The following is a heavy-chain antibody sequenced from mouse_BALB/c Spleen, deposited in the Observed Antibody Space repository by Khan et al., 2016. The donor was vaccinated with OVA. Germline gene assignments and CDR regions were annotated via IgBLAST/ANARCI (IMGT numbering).Heavy chain of an antibody. CDR2: ISYSGTT. CDR3: ASGNYYGVAMDY. CDR1: GFSITSNYA. V-gene: IGHV3-2*02. D-gene: IGHD1-1*01. Sequence: EVQLQESGPGLVKPSQSLSLTCTVTGFSITSNYAWNWIRQFPGNKLEWMGYISYSGTTSYNPSLKSRISITRDTSKNQFFLQLTSVTTEDTATYYCASGNYYGVAMDYCGQGTSVTVSS. J-gene: IGHJ4*01.